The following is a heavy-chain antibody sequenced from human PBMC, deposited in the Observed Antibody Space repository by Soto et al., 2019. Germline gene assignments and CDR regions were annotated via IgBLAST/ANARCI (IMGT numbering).Heavy chain of an antibody. V-gene: IGHV3-74*01. CDR3: VRGYSTNWHNWFDP. J-gene: IGHJ5*02. Sequence: GGSLRLSCAVCGFTFCSSWMHWVRQDPGKGPVWVSLINSDGSNTNYADSVKGRFTISRDNAKNTLYLQMDSLRAEDTAVYYCVRGYSTNWHNWFDPWGQGTLVTVSS. CDR2: INSDGSNT. D-gene: IGHD6-13*01. CDR1: GFTFCSSW.